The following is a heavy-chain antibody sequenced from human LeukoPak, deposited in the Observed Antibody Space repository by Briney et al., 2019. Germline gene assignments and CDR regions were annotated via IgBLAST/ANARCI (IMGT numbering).Heavy chain of an antibody. V-gene: IGHV4-39*01. Sequence: SETLSLTCTVSGGSISSGSYYWSWIRQPPGNGLEWIGSIYYSGSTYYNPSLKSRVTISVDTSKNQFSLKLSSVTAADTAVYYCARHGGQWLLRYHLDYWGQGTLVTVSS. CDR2: IYYSGST. CDR1: GGSISSGSYY. D-gene: IGHD5-12*01. CDR3: ARHGGQWLLRYHLDY. J-gene: IGHJ4*02.